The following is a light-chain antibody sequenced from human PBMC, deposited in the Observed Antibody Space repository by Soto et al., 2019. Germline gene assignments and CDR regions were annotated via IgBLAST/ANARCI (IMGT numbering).Light chain of an antibody. Sequence: EIVMTQSPATLSVSPGERATLSCRASQSVSSDLGWYQQKPGQAPRLLIYGASTRAAGIPVRFSGSGSGTEFTLTISSLQSEDYAVYYCQQYNNWPPYTFGQGTKVEIK. CDR2: GAS. V-gene: IGKV3-15*01. CDR1: QSVSSD. J-gene: IGKJ2*01. CDR3: QQYNNWPPYT.